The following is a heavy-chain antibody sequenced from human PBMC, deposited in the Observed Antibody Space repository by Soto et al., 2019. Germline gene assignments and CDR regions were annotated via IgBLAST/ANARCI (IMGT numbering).Heavy chain of an antibody. D-gene: IGHD2-15*01. CDR1: GFTFGSHS. Sequence: EVQLVESGGGLVKPGGSLRLSCAASGFTFGSHSMYWVRQAPGKGLEWVSSISGSSSDIYYADSVKGRFTISRDNAKNSLYLHMNSLTAEDTALYYCVRAGVVVGGAASRPLYYWGQGTLVTVSS. CDR2: ISGSSSDI. J-gene: IGHJ4*02. CDR3: VRAGVVVGGAASRPLYY. V-gene: IGHV3-21*01.